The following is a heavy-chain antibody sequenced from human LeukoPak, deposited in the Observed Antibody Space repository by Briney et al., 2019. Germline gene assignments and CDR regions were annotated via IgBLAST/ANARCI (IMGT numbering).Heavy chain of an antibody. CDR1: GGSISSGSYY. D-gene: IGHD5-24*01. J-gene: IGHJ6*03. V-gene: IGHV4-61*02. CDR3: ARELIKAGYNYYYYYMDV. CDR2: IYTSGST. Sequence: SQTLSLTCTVSGGSISSGSYYWSWIRRPAGKGLEWIGRIYTSGSTKYNPSLNSRVTISLDTSNNQFSLKLSSVTAADTAMYYCARELIKAGYNYYYYYMDVWGKGTTVTVSS.